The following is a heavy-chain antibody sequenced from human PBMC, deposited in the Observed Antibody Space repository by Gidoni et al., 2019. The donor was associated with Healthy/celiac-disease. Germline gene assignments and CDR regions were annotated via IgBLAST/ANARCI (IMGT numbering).Heavy chain of an antibody. J-gene: IGHJ2*01. CDR2: ISYDGSNK. CDR3: ARDPDMTTVVTNWYFDL. CDR1: GVTFSSYA. Sequence: VQPGRSLRLSCAASGVTFSSYAMHSVRQAPGKGLAWVAVISYDGSNKYYADSVKGRFTISRDNSKNTLYLQMNSLGAEDTAVYYCARDPDMTTVVTNWYFDLWGRGTLVTVSS. V-gene: IGHV3-30-3*01. D-gene: IGHD4-17*01.